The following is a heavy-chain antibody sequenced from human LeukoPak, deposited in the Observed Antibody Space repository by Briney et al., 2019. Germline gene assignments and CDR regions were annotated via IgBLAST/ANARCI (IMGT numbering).Heavy chain of an antibody. CDR1: GDSVSSNSPT. CDR3: ARAARGNAMDV. CDR2: TYYRSKWYS. V-gene: IGHV6-1*01. Sequence: SQTLSLTCALSGDSVSSNSPTWIWIRQPPWRGLEWLVRTYYRSKWYSDYAESMKSRISINADTSKNQFSLQLNSVTPEDTAVYYCARAARGNAMDVWGQGTTVTVSS. J-gene: IGHJ6*02.